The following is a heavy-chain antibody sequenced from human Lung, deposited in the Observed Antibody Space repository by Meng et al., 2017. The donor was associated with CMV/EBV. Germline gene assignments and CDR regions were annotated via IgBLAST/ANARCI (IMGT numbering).Heavy chain of an antibody. CDR2: IKHDGNQA. CDR3: ARILGCESTRCYEGAFDL. J-gene: IGHJ3*01. V-gene: IGHV3-7*01. Sequence: SXEDSGFTFSDHWMGWVRQAPGKGLEWVANIKHDGNQAYYVDSLKGRFTISRDNARRALYLHLNSLRVEDTAVYYCARILGCESTRCYEGAFDLXGQGXMLTVSS. CDR1: GFTFSDHW. D-gene: IGHD2-2*01.